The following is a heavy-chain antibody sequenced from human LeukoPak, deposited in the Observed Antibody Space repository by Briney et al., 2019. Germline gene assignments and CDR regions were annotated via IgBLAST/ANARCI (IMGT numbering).Heavy chain of an antibody. CDR2: IYYTGIT. Sequence: SETLSLTCNVSGGSVGSYYWSWVRQPPGKGLEWIAYIYYTGITRYNPSLESRVTISLDRSKNQLSMNLNSVTAADTAVYYCARHDALADDQNAFDLWGQGTKVTVSS. CDR3: ARHDALADDQNAFDL. J-gene: IGHJ3*01. D-gene: IGHD6-13*01. CDR1: GGSVGSYY. V-gene: IGHV4-59*08.